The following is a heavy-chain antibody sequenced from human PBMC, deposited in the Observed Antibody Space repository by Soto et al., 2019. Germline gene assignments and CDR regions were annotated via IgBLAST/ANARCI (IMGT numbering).Heavy chain of an antibody. J-gene: IGHJ4*02. V-gene: IGHV3-48*02. CDR1: GFTFSSYS. D-gene: IGHD6-13*01. CDR3: ARDIRVGSSWYSVD. CDR2: ISSSSSTI. Sequence: ESGGGLVQPGGSLRLSCAASGFTFSSYSMNWVRQAPGKGLEWVSYISSSSSTIYYADSVKGRFTISRDNAKNSLYLQMNSLRDEDTAVYYCARDIRVGSSWYSVDWGQGTLVTVSS.